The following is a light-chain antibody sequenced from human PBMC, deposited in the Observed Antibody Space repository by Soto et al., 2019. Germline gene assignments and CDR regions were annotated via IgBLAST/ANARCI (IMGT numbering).Light chain of an antibody. J-gene: IGKJ2*01. CDR1: QGISSW. CDR2: AAS. CDR3: QQANSFPPT. Sequence: DIQMTQSPPSVSASVGDRVTITYRSRQGISSWLSWYQQKPGKAPKLLIYAASSLQSEVPSRFSGSRSATDFTLTISSLQPEDFATYYCQQANSFPPTFGQGTKLEIK. V-gene: IGKV1-12*01.